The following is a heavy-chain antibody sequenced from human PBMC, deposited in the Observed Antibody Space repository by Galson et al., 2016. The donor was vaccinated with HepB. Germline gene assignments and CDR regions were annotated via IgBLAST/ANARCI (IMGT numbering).Heavy chain of an antibody. CDR1: GFTFSSYW. V-gene: IGHV3-74*03. D-gene: IGHD1-26*01. J-gene: IGHJ6*02. CDR3: ARERTLGSYPFYYYYGLDV. Sequence: SLRLSCAASGFTFSSYWMHWVRQAPGKGLVWVSHTNSDGSITKYADSVKGRSAISRDNAKNTLYLQMNSLRAEDTAGYYCARERTLGSYPFYYYYGLDVWGQGTTVTVSS. CDR2: TNSDGSIT.